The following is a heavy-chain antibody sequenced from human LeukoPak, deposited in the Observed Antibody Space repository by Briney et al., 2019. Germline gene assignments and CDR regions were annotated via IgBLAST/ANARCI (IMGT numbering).Heavy chain of an antibody. Sequence: SETLSLTCTVSGGSISSGDYYWSWIRQPPGKSLEWTAYMYYSGSTYYNPSLKSRVTMSADTSKNQLSRKLSSVTAADTAVYYCARPYYYDSRIDPWGQGILVTVSS. CDR2: MYYSGST. CDR1: GGSISSGDYY. CDR3: ARPYYYDSRIDP. V-gene: IGHV4-30-4*01. J-gene: IGHJ5*02. D-gene: IGHD3-22*01.